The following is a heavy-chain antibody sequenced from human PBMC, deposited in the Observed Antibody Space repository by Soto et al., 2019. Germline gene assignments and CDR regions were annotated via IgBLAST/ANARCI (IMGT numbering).Heavy chain of an antibody. CDR1: GGSISRYY. J-gene: IGHJ4*02. V-gene: IGHV4-59*12. CDR3: ARGGYYDSSGYFDFDY. Sequence: QVQLEESGPGLVKPSETLSLTCTVSGGSISRYYWTWIRQPPGKGLEWIGYIYFSGSAHYNPSLKSRVTISVDTSKNQFSLKLSSVTAADTAVYYCARGGYYDSSGYFDFDYWGQGTLVTVSS. D-gene: IGHD3-22*01. CDR2: IYFSGSA.